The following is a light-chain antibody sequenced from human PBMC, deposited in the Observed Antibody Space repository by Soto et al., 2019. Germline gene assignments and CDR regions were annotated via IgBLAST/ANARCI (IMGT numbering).Light chain of an antibody. CDR3: SSYAGSNNWGV. CDR1: SSDVGGYNY. J-gene: IGLJ2*01. CDR2: EVT. V-gene: IGLV2-8*01. Sequence: QSALTQPPSASGSPGQSVTISCTGTSSDVGGYNYVSWYQQHPGKAPKLVIYEVTKRPSGVPDRFSGSKSGNTASLTVSGLQAEDEADYSCSSYAGSNNWGVFGGGTQLTVL.